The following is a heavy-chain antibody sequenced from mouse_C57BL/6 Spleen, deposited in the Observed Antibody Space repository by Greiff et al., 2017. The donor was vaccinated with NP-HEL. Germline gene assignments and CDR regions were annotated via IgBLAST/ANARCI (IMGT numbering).Heavy chain of an antibody. V-gene: IGHV1-78*01. CDR1: GYTFTDHT. J-gene: IGHJ3*01. D-gene: IGHD2-4*01. CDR3: AREMDDYDGAWFAY. CDR2: IYPGDGST. Sequence: QVQLQQSDAELVKPGASVKISCKVSGYTFTDHTIHWMKQRPEQGLEWIGYIYPGDGSTKYNEKFKGKATLTADKPSRTAYMQLNSLTSEDSAVYFCAREMDDYDGAWFAYWGQGTLVTVSA.